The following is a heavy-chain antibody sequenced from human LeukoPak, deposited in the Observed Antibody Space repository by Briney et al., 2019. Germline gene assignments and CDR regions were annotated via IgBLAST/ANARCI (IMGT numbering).Heavy chain of an antibody. D-gene: IGHD1-14*01. V-gene: IGHV1-2*02. CDR2: INPNNGDT. J-gene: IGHJ6*03. CDR1: GYTLTELS. Sequence: EASVKVSCKVSGYTLTELSMHWVRQAPGQGLEWMGWINPNNGDTHYAQKFQGTVTMTRDTSISTAYMELSSLRSDDTAVYYCARGVAGVYFYYYMDVWGKGTTVTVSS. CDR3: ARGVAGVYFYYYMDV.